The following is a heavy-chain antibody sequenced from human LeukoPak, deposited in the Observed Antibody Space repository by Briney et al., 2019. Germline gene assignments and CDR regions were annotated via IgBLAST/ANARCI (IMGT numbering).Heavy chain of an antibody. CDR2: TSSSGST. Sequence: SETLSLTCSVSGDSISMHYWSWIRQPAGKGLEWIGRTSSSGSTNYNPSLKSRVTISVDTSKDQFSLKLSSVTAADTAVYFCARGPYSYDSSGAFDIWGQGTMVTVSS. J-gene: IGHJ3*02. CDR3: ARGPYSYDSSGAFDI. CDR1: GDSISMHY. D-gene: IGHD3-22*01. V-gene: IGHV4-4*07.